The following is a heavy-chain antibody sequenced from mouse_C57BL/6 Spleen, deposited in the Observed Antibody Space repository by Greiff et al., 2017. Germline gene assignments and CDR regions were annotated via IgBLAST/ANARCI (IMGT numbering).Heavy chain of an antibody. D-gene: IGHD2-12*01. CDR1: GYTFTSYT. V-gene: IGHV1-4*01. Sequence: VKLVESGAELARPGASVKMSCKASGYTFTSYTMHWVKQRPGQGLEWIGYINPSSGYTKYNQKFKDKATLTADKSSSTAYMQLSSLTSEDSAVYYCATYSLYAMDYWGQGTSVTVSS. CDR2: INPSSGYT. CDR3: ATYSLYAMDY. J-gene: IGHJ4*01.